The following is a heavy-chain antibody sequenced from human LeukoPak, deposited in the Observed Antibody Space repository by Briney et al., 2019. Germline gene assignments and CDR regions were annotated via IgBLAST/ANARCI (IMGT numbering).Heavy chain of an antibody. J-gene: IGHJ2*01. CDR2: INSDGSIT. CDR3: ASTLDYWYFDL. CDR1: GFTFSSYW. D-gene: IGHD1-1*01. Sequence: PGGSLRLSCAASGFTFSSYWMHWVRQAPGKGLVWVSRINSDGSITSYADSVKGRFTVSRDNAKNTLYLQMNSLRAEDTAVYYYASTLDYWYFDLWGRGTLVTVSS. V-gene: IGHV3-74*01.